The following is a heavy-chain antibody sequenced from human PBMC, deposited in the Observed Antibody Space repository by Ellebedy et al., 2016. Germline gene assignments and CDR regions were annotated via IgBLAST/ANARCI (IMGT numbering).Heavy chain of an antibody. Sequence: ASVKVSXXASGYTFKNFGISWVRQAPGQGLEWMAWISGYNGNTNYAQKVQGRVAMTTDTSTSTAYMELRSLRSDDTAVYYCARDSAMVRGLTINYYYYATDVWGQGTTVTVSS. V-gene: IGHV1-18*01. CDR1: GYTFKNFG. CDR2: ISGYNGNT. CDR3: ARDSAMVRGLTINYYYYATDV. J-gene: IGHJ6*02. D-gene: IGHD3-10*01.